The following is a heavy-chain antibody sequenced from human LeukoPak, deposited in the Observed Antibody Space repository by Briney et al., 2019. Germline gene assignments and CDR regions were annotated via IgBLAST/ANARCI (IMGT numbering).Heavy chain of an antibody. Sequence: GGSLRLSCAASGFTFSSYWMHWVRQAPGKGLVWVSRINSDGSSTSYADSVKGRFTISRDIAKNTLYLQMNSLRAEDTAVYYCARDEPALGFDYWGQGTLVTVSS. CDR2: INSDGSST. J-gene: IGHJ4*02. CDR1: GFTFSSYW. V-gene: IGHV3-74*01. CDR3: ARDEPALGFDY. D-gene: IGHD7-27*01.